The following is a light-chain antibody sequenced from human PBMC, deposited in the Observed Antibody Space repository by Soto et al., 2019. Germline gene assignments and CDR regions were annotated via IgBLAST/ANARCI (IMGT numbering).Light chain of an antibody. J-gene: IGLJ2*01. CDR2: EVN. CDR3: SSYAGSNNLGV. V-gene: IGLV2-8*01. Sequence: QSALTQPPSASGSPGQSVTISFTGTSSDIGTYNYVSWYQQHPGKAPKLMIYEVNKRPSGVPDRFSGSKSGNTASLTVSGLQAEDEADYYCSSYAGSNNLGVFGGGTKLTVL. CDR1: SSDIGTYNY.